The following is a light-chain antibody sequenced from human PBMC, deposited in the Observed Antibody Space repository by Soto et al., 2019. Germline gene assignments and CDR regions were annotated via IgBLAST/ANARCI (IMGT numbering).Light chain of an antibody. CDR1: QDISNY. CDR3: QQYDNLPPRVT. V-gene: IGKV1-33*01. Sequence: DIQMTQSPSSLSASMGDRVTITCQASQDISNYLNWYQQKPGKAPKLLIFDATNLETGVPSRFSGSGSGTPFTFTISSLQPEDIATYYCQQYDNLPPRVTFGPGTKVDIK. J-gene: IGKJ3*01. CDR2: DAT.